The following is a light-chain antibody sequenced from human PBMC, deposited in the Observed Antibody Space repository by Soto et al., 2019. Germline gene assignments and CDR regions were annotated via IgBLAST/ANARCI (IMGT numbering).Light chain of an antibody. Sequence: DIQMTQSPSFLSTSVGARVTITCRASQSINNWLAWYQQKPGKAPKLLIFDAFSLESGVPSRFSGRRSGTEFTLTIAGLQPEDFATYYCQQYESYSPLTFGGGTKVDIK. CDR3: QQYESYSPLT. CDR1: QSINNW. V-gene: IGKV1-5*01. J-gene: IGKJ4*01. CDR2: DAF.